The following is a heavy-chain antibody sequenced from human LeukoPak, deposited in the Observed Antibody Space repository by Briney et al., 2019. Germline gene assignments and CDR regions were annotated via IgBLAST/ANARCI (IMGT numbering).Heavy chain of an antibody. CDR1: GFTFTGHY. CDR2: INANTGVT. J-gene: IGHJ4*02. V-gene: IGHV1-2*02. CDR3: ARDLNWGPDY. Sequence: GASVKVSCKTSGFTFTGHYMHWVRQAPGQGLEWMGWINANTGVTHYAVKFQGRVTITRDTSISTGYMDLSSLQSDDTAVYYCARDLNWGPDYWGQGTLVLVSS. D-gene: IGHD7-27*01.